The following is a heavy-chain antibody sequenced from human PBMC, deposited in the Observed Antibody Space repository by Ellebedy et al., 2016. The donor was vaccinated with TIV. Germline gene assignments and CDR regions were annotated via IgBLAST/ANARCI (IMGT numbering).Heavy chain of an antibody. D-gene: IGHD5-12*01. J-gene: IGHJ4*02. CDR3: ASHRGFYSGWSFDY. Sequence: MPSETLSLTCTVSGGSISNSDYYWNWIRQPPGKGLEWIGSIYYSGSAYYNPSLKSRVTMSLDTSKNQFSLKVNAVTAADTAIYYCASHRGFYSGWSFDYWGQGTLITVSS. V-gene: IGHV4-39*07. CDR2: IYYSGSA. CDR1: GGSISNSDYY.